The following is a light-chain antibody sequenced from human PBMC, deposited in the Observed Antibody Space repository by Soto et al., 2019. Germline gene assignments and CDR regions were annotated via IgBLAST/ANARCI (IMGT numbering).Light chain of an antibody. J-gene: IGKJ5*01. CDR2: GAF. Sequence: EIVLTQSPATLSLSPGERATLSCRASPSVTNYLAWYQQKPGQAPRLVIYGAFNRATGIPARFSGSGSGTDFTPTIASLELEDFAFYYCQKRNIWLPVTSGQGTRLRL. V-gene: IGKV3-11*01. CDR1: PSVTNY. CDR3: QKRNIWLPVT.